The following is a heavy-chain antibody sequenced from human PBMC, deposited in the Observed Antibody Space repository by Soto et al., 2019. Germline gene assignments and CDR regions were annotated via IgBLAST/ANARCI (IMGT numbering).Heavy chain of an antibody. J-gene: IGHJ4*02. Sequence: EVQLLESGGGLVQPGGSLRLSCAASGFTFSSYAMSWVRQAPGKGLEWVSAISGSGGSTYYADSVRGRFTISRDNSKNTLYLQMNSVKAEDTAVYYCAKDNSGYYGVFDYWGQGTLVTVSS. V-gene: IGHV3-23*01. CDR1: GFTFSSYA. D-gene: IGHD3-22*01. CDR2: ISGSGGST. CDR3: AKDNSGYYGVFDY.